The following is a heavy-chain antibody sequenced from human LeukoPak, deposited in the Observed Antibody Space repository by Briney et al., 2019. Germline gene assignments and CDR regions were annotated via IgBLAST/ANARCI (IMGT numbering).Heavy chain of an antibody. CDR2: ISAYNGNT. D-gene: IGHD2-15*01. V-gene: IGHV1-18*04. Sequence: ASVKVSCKASGYTFTSYGISWVRQAPGQGLEWMGWISAYNGNTNYAQKLQGRVTMTTDTSTSTAYMEPRSLRSDDTAVYYCARDLGYCSGGSCYSSGLFDYWGQGTLVTVSS. CDR1: GYTFTSYG. CDR3: ARDLGYCSGGSCYSSGLFDY. J-gene: IGHJ4*02.